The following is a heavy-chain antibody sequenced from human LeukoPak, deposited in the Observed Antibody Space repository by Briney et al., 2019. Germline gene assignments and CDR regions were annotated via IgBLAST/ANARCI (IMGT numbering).Heavy chain of an antibody. D-gene: IGHD3-3*01. J-gene: IGHJ5*01. CDR3: ARNYDFWSGYFNSVDS. Sequence: SGGSLRLSCAASGFAFSSHTMNWVRQAPGKGLEWVSSISSSSSYIYYAASVKGRFTISRDNAKNSLYLRMNSLRAEDTAVYYCARNYDFWSGYFNSVDSWGQGTLVTVSS. V-gene: IGHV3-21*01. CDR1: GFAFSSHT. CDR2: ISSSSSYI.